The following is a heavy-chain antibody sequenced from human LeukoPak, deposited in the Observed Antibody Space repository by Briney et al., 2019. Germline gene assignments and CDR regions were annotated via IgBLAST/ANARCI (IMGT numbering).Heavy chain of an antibody. J-gene: IGHJ5*02. Sequence: GESLKISCKGSGYSFTNYWIGWVRQMPGKGPEWMGIIYPGDSDTRYSPSFQGQVTISADKSISTAYLQWSSLKASDTAMYYCARHLRLWLNWFDPWGQGTLVTVSS. V-gene: IGHV5-51*01. D-gene: IGHD5-18*01. CDR2: IYPGDSDT. CDR3: ARHLRLWLNWFDP. CDR1: GYSFTNYW.